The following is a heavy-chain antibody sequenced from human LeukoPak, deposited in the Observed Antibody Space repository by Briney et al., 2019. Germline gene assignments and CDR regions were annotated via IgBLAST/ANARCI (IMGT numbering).Heavy chain of an antibody. J-gene: IGHJ4*02. CDR2: ISGYSGKT. V-gene: IGHV1-18*01. CDR3: VRERLGNCSGGSCHGADY. D-gene: IGHD2-15*01. CDR1: GYRFTTHG. Sequence: ASVKVSCKASGYRFTTHGISWVRQAPGQGLEWLGWISGYSGKTNSAQNLQGRVTMTTDTSTSTAYMELRNLRSDDTAVYYCVRERLGNCSGGSCHGADYWGQGALVTVSS.